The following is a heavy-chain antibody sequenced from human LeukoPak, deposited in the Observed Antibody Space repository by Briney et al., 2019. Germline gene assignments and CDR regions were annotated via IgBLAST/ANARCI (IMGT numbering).Heavy chain of an antibody. V-gene: IGHV4-34*01. J-gene: IGHJ5*02. CDR1: GGSFSGYY. CDR3: AREVLWFGDPRCWFDP. D-gene: IGHD3-10*01. CDR2: INHSGST. Sequence: TSETLSLTCAVYGGSFSGYYWSWIYQPPGKGLEWIGEINHSGSTNYNPSLKSRVTISVDTSKNQFSLKLSSVTAADTAVYYCAREVLWFGDPRCWFDPWGQGTLVTVSS.